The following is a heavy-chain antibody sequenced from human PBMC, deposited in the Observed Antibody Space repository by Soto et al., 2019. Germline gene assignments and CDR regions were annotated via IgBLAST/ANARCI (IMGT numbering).Heavy chain of an antibody. CDR1: GFVVSRNY. CDR3: ARSPYCGTECNSGYLDF. J-gene: IGHJ4*02. D-gene: IGHD2-21*01. Sequence: GGSLRLSCATSGFVVSRNYMHWVRQAPGKGLEWVSVMYSDGKTYYAESVKGRFTISRDNSKSTVFLHMKSLRAEDTAVYYCARSPYCGTECNSGYLDFWGQGSLVTVSS. V-gene: IGHV3-53*01. CDR2: MYSDGKT.